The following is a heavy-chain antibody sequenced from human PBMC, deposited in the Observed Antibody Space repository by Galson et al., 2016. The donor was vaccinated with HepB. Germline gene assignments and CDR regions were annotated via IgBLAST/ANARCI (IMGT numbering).Heavy chain of an antibody. J-gene: IGHJ3*02. Sequence: SLRLSCAASGFSIRTYTMNWVRQAPGKGLEWISYISSSSAYVDYADSVKGRFTISRENAKNSLYLQMNSLRAEDTAVYYCARDRSRFSSGYYTGARDVFAIWGQGTVVTVSS. CDR1: GFSIRTYT. V-gene: IGHV3-21*01. D-gene: IGHD3-3*01. CDR3: ARDRSRFSSGYYTGARDVFAI. CDR2: ISSSSAYV.